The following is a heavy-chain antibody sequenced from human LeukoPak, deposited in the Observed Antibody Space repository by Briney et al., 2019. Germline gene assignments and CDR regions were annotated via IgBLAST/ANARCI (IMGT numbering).Heavy chain of an antibody. CDR2: ISYDGSNK. CDR3: ARGYPRYYYYGMDV. D-gene: IGHD1-26*01. CDR1: GFTFSSYA. V-gene: IGHV3-30-3*01. Sequence: GGSLRLSCAASGFTFSSYAMHWVRQAPDKGLEWVAVISYDGSNKYYADSVKGRFTISRDNSKNTLYLQMNSLRAEDTAVYYCARGYPRYYYYGMDVWGQGTTVTVSS. J-gene: IGHJ6*02.